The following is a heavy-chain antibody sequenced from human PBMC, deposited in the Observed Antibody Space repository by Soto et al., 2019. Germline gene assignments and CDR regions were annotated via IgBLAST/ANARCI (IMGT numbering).Heavy chain of an antibody. V-gene: IGHV1-18*01. CDR1: GYTFTSYG. D-gene: IGHD2-2*01. CDR3: ARIFDASSPLNWYFDL. CDR2: ISAYNGNT. Sequence: QVQLVQSGAEVKKPGASVKVSCKASGYTFTSYGISWVRQAPGQGLEWMGWISAYNGNTNYAQKLQGRVTMTTDTSRRTAYMELRSLRSDDAAVYYCARIFDASSPLNWYFDLWGRGTLVTVSS. J-gene: IGHJ2*01.